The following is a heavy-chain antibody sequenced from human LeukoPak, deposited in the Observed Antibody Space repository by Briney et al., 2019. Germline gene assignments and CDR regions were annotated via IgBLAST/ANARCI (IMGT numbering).Heavy chain of an antibody. D-gene: IGHD4-11*01. CDR3: TRDGTTLTPEEFDY. V-gene: IGHV3-48*04. CDR1: GFTFSTYS. CDR2: ISSSSSTI. Sequence: GESLRVSCAASGFTFSTYSMNWVRQARGKGLEWVSYISSSSSTIYYADSVKGRFTISRDNAKNSLYLQMNSLRAEDTAVYYCTRDGTTLTPEEFDYWGQGTLVTVSS. J-gene: IGHJ4*02.